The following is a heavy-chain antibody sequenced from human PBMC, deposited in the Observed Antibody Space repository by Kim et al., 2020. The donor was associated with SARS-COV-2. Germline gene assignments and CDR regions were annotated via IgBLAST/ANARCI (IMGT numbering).Heavy chain of an antibody. CDR1: GFTFSSYA. CDR2: ISNSGTST. D-gene: IGHD1-26*01. CDR3: AKEGLSGSSFDY. Sequence: GGSLRLSCAASGFTFSSYAMSWVRRAPGKGLECVSSISNSGTSTYYADSVRGRFTISRDNSKNTLYLQMNSLSAEDTAVYYCAKEGLSGSSFDYWGQGTLVTVSS. V-gene: IGHV3-23*01. J-gene: IGHJ4*02.